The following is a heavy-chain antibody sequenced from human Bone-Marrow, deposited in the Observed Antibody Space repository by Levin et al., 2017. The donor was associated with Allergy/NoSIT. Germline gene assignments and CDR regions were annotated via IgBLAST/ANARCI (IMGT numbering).Heavy chain of an antibody. V-gene: IGHV3-23*01. Sequence: GESLKISCTASGFTFSTYAMSWVRQAPGKGLEWVSGIIGSGGDTKYADSVKGRFTISRDNSRNTLYLQMSSLRAEDSAVYYCAKTVGVVSPFYDRHFDYWGQGTLVTVSS. D-gene: IGHD3-22*01. CDR1: GFTFSTYA. J-gene: IGHJ4*02. CDR2: IIGSGGDT. CDR3: AKTVGVVSPFYDRHFDY.